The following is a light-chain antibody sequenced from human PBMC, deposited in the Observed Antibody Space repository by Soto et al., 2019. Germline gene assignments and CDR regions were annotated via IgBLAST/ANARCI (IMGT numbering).Light chain of an antibody. CDR2: EVS. J-gene: IGLJ1*01. Sequence: QSALTQPASVSGSPGQSITISCTGSSSDVGGYNYVSWYRQHPGKAPHLMIYEVSNRPSGVSHRFSGSQSGNTASLTISGLQAEDEADYYCSSYRGSSTAFVFGSGTKLTVL. CDR1: SSDVGGYNY. V-gene: IGLV2-14*01. CDR3: SSYRGSSTAFV.